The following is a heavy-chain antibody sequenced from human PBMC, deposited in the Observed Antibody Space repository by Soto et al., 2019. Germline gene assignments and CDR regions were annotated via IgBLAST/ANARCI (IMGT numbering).Heavy chain of an antibody. CDR3: ARDTGGSYDY. D-gene: IGHD1-26*01. CDR2: TRDKPNNYAA. CDR1: GFAFDDYY. Sequence: EGQLVQSGGGLVQPGGSLRLSCTASGFAFDDYYMDWVRQAPGKGLEWIGRTRDKPNNYAAEYVASVKGRFTISRDASKDSMYLQMNTVKTEDTAVYYCARDTGGSYDYWGQGALVIVSS. J-gene: IGHJ4*02. V-gene: IGHV3-72*01.